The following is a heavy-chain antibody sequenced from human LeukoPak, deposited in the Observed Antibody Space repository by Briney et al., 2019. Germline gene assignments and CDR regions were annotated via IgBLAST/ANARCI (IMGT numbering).Heavy chain of an antibody. CDR2: IIPIFGTA. V-gene: IGHV1-69*05. D-gene: IGHD6-13*01. CDR3: ARWQQLVLGYFQH. Sequence: ASVKVSCKASGGTFSSYAISWVRQAPGQGLEWMGGIIPIFGTANYAQKLQGRVTMTTDTSTSTAYMELRSLRSDDTAVYYCARWQQLVLGYFQHWGQGTLVTVSS. J-gene: IGHJ1*01. CDR1: GGTFSSYA.